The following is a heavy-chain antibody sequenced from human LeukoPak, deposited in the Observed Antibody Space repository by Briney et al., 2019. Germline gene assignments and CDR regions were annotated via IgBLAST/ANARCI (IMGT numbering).Heavy chain of an antibody. J-gene: IGHJ4*02. CDR1: GFTFDDYA. CDR2: ISWNSGSI. D-gene: IGHD1-26*01. CDR3: AKGEGSSGSYSPYYFDY. V-gene: IGHV3-9*01. Sequence: GRSLRLSCAASGFTFDDYAMHWVRQAPGKGLEWVSGISWNSGSIGYADSVKGRFTISRDNAKNSLYLQMNSLRAEDTALYYCAKGEGSSGSYSPYYFDYWGQGTLVTVSS.